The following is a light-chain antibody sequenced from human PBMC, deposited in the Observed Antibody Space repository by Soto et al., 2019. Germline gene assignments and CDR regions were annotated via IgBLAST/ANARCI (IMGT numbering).Light chain of an antibody. J-gene: IGKJ1*01. CDR3: HHVGNAPEA. CDR2: GAT. CDR1: QSVAASY. V-gene: IGKV3-20*01. Sequence: EVVLTQSPGTLSLSPGERATLSCRASQSVAASYLAWYQQKPGRAPRLLFYGATRRATGIPDRFSGSGSGTDVTLTISTLEPDDFAGDYCHHVGNAPEAFGQGTKGE.